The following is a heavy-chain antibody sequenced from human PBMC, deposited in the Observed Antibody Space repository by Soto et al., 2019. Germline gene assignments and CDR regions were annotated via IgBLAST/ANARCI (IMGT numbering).Heavy chain of an antibody. CDR3: ARRLYYDSSGFEGGGMDV. CDR1: GGSISSSSYY. Sequence: SETLSLTCTVSGGSISSSSYYWGWIRQPPGKGLEWIGSIYYSGSTYYNPSLKSRVTISVDTSKNQFSLKLSSVTAADAAVYYCARRLYYDSSGFEGGGMDVWGQGTTVTVSS. CDR2: IYYSGST. D-gene: IGHD3-22*01. V-gene: IGHV4-39*01. J-gene: IGHJ6*02.